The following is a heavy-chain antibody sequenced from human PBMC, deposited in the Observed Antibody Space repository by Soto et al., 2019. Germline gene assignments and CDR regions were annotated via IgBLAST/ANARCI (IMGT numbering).Heavy chain of an antibody. D-gene: IGHD6-19*01. Sequence: QVQLQESGPGLVKPSETLSLTCNVSGGSISRSYWIWIRQSPGTRPEWIGYIHYTGNARYNPSLQSRVTMSVDTSKNQISLKLTSVTAADTGVYYCARGGEAVAGYYYSGLHVWGRGTTVTVSS. CDR1: GGSISRSY. V-gene: IGHV4-59*01. CDR2: IHYTGNA. J-gene: IGHJ6*02. CDR3: ARGGEAVAGYYYSGLHV.